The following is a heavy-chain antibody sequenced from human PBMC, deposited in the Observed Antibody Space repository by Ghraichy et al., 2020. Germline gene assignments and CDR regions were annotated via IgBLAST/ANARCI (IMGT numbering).Heavy chain of an antibody. CDR1: GSPFSTSW. D-gene: IGHD3-10*01. J-gene: IGHJ6*02. V-gene: IGHV3-74*01. CDR3: VRDYFYSMDV. CDR2: INSDGSST. Sequence: GGSLRLSCAASGSPFSTSWIHWVRQGPGQGLVWVSLINSDGSSTNYADSVKGRFTISRDNAKNTVYLQMNSLRAEDTAVYYCVRDYFYSMDVWGQGTTVIVSS.